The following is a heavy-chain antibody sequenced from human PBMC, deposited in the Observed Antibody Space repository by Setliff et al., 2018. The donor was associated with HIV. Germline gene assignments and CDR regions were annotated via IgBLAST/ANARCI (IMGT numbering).Heavy chain of an antibody. Sequence: SLTCAVSGGSIRSSGFHWGWIRQPPGRGLEWIASISFSGNTYYNPSLKNRVSISVDTSKNQFSLKLSSVTAADTAVYYCARSSYYVSSGYYYPRGYFDLWGRGTLVTVSS. CDR3: ARSSYYVSSGYYYPRGYFDL. V-gene: IGHV4-39*01. J-gene: IGHJ2*01. CDR1: GGSIRSSGFH. CDR2: ISFSGNT. D-gene: IGHD3-22*01.